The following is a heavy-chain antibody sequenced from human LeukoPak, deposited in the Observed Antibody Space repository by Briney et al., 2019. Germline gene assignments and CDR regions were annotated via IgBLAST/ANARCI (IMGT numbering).Heavy chain of an antibody. J-gene: IGHJ4*02. CDR1: GGSISSGGYY. V-gene: IGHV4-30-2*01. D-gene: IGHD4-17*01. CDR3: ASLETTVTTDDY. Sequence: SETLSLTCTVSGGSISSGGYYWSWIRQPPGKGLEWIGYIYHSGSTNYNPSLKSRVTISVDKSKNQFSLKLSSVTAADTAVYYCASLETTVTTDDYWGQGTLVTVSS. CDR2: IYHSGST.